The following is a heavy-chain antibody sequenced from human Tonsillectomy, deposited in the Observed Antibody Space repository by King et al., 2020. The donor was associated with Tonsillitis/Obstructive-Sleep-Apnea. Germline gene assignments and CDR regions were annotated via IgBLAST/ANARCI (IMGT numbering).Heavy chain of an antibody. CDR1: GLTFSDYS. V-gene: IGHV3-21*01. Sequence: VQLVESGGGLVTPGGSLRLSCAASGLTFSDYSMIWVRQAPGKGLEWVSSISSSSSLIYYVDSVKGRFTISRDNAKNSLYLHMNSLRAEDTAVYYCARVYCSSSSCSPYSYYYRDVWGKGTTVTVSS. D-gene: IGHD2-2*01. CDR2: ISSSSSLI. J-gene: IGHJ6*03. CDR3: ARVYCSSSSCSPYSYYYRDV.